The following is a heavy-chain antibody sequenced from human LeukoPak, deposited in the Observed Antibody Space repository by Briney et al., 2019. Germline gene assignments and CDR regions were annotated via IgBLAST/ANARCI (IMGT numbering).Heavy chain of an antibody. CDR3: AKVVNLAPGAFDI. V-gene: IGHV3-23*01. D-gene: IGHD1-1*01. Sequence: GGSLRLSCAASGFTFSSYAMSWVSQAPGKGLEWVSAISGSGGSTYYADSVKGRFTISRDNPKNTLYLQMNSLRAEDTAVYYCAKVVNLAPGAFDIWGQGTLVTVSS. CDR2: ISGSGGST. CDR1: GFTFSSYA. J-gene: IGHJ3*02.